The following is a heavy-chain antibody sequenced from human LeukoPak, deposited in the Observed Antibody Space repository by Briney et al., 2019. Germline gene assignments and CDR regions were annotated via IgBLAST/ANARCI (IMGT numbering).Heavy chain of an antibody. D-gene: IGHD2-2*02. CDR3: ARGGYCSSTSCYMRSPFDP. J-gene: IGHJ5*02. CDR2: MNPNSGNT. CDR1: GYTFTSYD. V-gene: IGHV1-8*03. Sequence: GASVKVSCKASGYTFTSYDINWVRQATGQGREWMGWMNPNSGNTGYAQKFQGRVTITRDTSISTAYMELSSLRSEDTAVYYCARGGYCSSTSCYMRSPFDPWGQGTLVTVSS.